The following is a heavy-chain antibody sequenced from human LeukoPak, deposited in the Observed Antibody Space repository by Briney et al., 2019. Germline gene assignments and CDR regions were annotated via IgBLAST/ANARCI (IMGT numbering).Heavy chain of an antibody. CDR2: IYHSGST. Sequence: GSLRLSCAASGFTFSSYAMSWVRQPPGKGLEWIGEIYHSGSTNYNPSLKSRVTISVDKSKNQFSLKLSSVTAADTAVYYCARDPMRWTTFNDAFDIWGQGTMVTVSS. J-gene: IGHJ3*02. CDR1: GFTFSSYAM. V-gene: IGHV4-4*02. D-gene: IGHD5-24*01. CDR3: ARDPMRWTTFNDAFDI.